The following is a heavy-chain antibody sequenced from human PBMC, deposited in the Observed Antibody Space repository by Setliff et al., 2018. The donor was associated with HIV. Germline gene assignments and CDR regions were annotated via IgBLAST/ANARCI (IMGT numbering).Heavy chain of an antibody. CDR2: INPSGGST. Sequence: ASVKVSCKASGYTFTSYYMHWVRQAPGQGLEWMGIINPSGGSTSYAQKFQGRVTMTRDTSTSTVYMELRSLRSDDTAVYYCAREEYQLLSHWGQGTLVTVSS. D-gene: IGHD1-26*01. V-gene: IGHV1-46*01. J-gene: IGHJ4*02. CDR3: AREEYQLLSH. CDR1: GYTFTSYY.